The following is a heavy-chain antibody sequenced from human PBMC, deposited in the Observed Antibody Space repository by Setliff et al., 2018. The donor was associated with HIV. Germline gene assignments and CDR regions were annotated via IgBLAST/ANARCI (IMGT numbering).Heavy chain of an antibody. CDR2: INQDGSKK. D-gene: IGHD6-13*01. J-gene: IGHJ4*02. V-gene: IGHV3-7*01. Sequence: GGSLRLSCAASGFTFSNYWIIWVRQAPGKGLEWVANINQDGSKKYYVDSVKGRFTISRDNAKNSLYLQMNSLRAEDTAVYYCAKNLHSSIWSSLDYWGQGTLVTVSS. CDR3: AKNLHSSIWSSLDY. CDR1: GFTFSNYW.